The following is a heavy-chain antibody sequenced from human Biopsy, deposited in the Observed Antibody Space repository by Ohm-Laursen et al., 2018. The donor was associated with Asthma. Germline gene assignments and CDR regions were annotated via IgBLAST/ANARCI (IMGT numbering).Heavy chain of an antibody. J-gene: IGHJ6*02. V-gene: IGHV1-69*01. CDR2: IMTVFGIT. CDR1: GGTFSNFA. D-gene: IGHD6-19*01. Sequence: SSVKVSCKAPGGTFSNFAISWVRQAPGQGLECLGGIMTVFGITNYAQKFQGRVTITADESTSTAYMEVTSLRSEDTAMYYCARCQVGYSSGWSLLLKKIYYSGMDVWGQGTAVTVSS. CDR3: ARCQVGYSSGWSLLLKKIYYSGMDV.